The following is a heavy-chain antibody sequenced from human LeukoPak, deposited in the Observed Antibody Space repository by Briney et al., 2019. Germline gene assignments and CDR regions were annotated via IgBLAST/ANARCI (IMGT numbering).Heavy chain of an antibody. J-gene: IGHJ4*02. CDR1: GGSFSGYY. Sequence: SETLSLTCAVYGGSFSGYYWSWIRQPPGKGLEWIGEINHSGSTNYNPSLKSRVTISVDTSKNQFSLKLSSVTAADTAVYYCARRGRQLVRYFDYWGQGTLVTVSS. CDR2: INHSGST. CDR3: ARRGRQLVRYFDY. D-gene: IGHD6-6*01. V-gene: IGHV4-34*01.